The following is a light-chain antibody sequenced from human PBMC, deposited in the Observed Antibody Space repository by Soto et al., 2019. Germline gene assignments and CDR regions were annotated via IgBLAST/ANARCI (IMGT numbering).Light chain of an antibody. J-gene: IGKJ1*01. Sequence: DIQMTQSPSTLSASVGDRVTITCRASQSISSWLAWYQQKPGKAPKLLIYDASSLESGVQSRFSGSGSGTVLTLTISSLQPDDFATYCCQQYNSYLWTVGQGTKGDIK. CDR2: DAS. CDR3: QQYNSYLWT. CDR1: QSISSW. V-gene: IGKV1-5*01.